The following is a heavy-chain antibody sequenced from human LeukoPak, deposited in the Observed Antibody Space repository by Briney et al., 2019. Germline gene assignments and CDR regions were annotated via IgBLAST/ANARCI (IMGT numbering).Heavy chain of an antibody. D-gene: IGHD3-22*01. Sequence: SQTLSLTCAISGDSVSSNSAAWNWIRQSPSRGLEWLGRTYYRSKWYNDYAVSVKSRITINPDTSKNQFSLQLSSVTAADTAMYYCARYSGYYLSYFDYWGQGTLVTVSS. CDR3: ARYSGYYLSYFDY. V-gene: IGHV6-1*01. CDR1: GDSVSSNSAA. J-gene: IGHJ4*02. CDR2: TYYRSKWYN.